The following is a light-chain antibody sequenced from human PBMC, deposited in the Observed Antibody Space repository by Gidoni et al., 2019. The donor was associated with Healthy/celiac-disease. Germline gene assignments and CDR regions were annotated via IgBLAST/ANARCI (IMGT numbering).Light chain of an antibody. V-gene: IGKV1-5*03. J-gene: IGKJ1*01. CDR1: QSISSW. CDR2: KSS. CDR3: QQYNSYSTWT. Sequence: DIQMTQSPSTLSASVGDRVTITCRASQSISSWFAWYQQKPGKAPKLLIYKSSSLESGVPSRFSGSGSGTEFTLTISSLRPDDFATYYCQQYNSYSTWTFGQGTKVEIK.